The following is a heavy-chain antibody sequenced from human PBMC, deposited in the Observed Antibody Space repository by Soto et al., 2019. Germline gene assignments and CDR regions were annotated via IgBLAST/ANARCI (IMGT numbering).Heavy chain of an antibody. V-gene: IGHV1-3*01. CDR2: INAGNGNT. Sequence: GASVKVSCKASGYTFTSYAMHWVRQAPGQRLEWMGWINAGNGNTKYSQKFQGRVTITRDTSASTAYMELSSLRSEDTAVYYCARTVSRYYYDSSGYDYWGQGTLVTAPQ. CDR1: GYTFTSYA. J-gene: IGHJ4*02. CDR3: ARTVSRYYYDSSGYDY. D-gene: IGHD3-22*01.